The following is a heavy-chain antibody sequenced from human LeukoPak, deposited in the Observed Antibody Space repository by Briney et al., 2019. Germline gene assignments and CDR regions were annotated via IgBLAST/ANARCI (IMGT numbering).Heavy chain of an antibody. J-gene: IGHJ4*02. CDR3: AKGAMVITFGGVIDEGYYFDY. Sequence: GGSLRLSRAASGFTFSSYGMHWVRQAPGKGLEWVAVISYDGSNKYYADSVKGRFTISRDNSKNTLYLQMNSLRAEDTAVYYCAKGAMVITFGGVIDEGYYFDYWGQGTLVTVSS. CDR1: GFTFSSYG. CDR2: ISYDGSNK. V-gene: IGHV3-30*18. D-gene: IGHD3-16*02.